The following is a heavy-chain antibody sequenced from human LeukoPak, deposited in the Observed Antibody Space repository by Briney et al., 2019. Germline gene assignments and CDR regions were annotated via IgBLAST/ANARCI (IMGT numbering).Heavy chain of an antibody. CDR1: GFTFSIYS. Sequence: SGGSLRLSCAASGFTFSIYSMNCVRQAPGKGLEVVSFISSGSSNIYYADSVKGRFTISRDNAKNSLYLKMNSMRAEDTAVYYCAKYGDYVNPCFDYWGQGTLVTVSS. D-gene: IGHD4-17*01. CDR2: ISSGSSNI. J-gene: IGHJ4*02. V-gene: IGHV3-48*01. CDR3: AKYGDYVNPCFDY.